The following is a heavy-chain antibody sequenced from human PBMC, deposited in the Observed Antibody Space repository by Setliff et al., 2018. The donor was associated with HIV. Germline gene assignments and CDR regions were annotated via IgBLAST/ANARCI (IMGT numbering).Heavy chain of an antibody. CDR2: VSYSGST. J-gene: IGHJ3*02. D-gene: IGHD3-22*01. CDR3: ARHGHFYDSSSSDAFDI. Sequence: SETLSLTCNVSGGSISTYYWSWIRQPPGKGLEWLGYVSYSGSTNFNPSLESRLAMSVDMSKNHFSLKLRSVPAADTAVYYCARHGHFYDSSSSDAFDIWGHGTMVTVSS. CDR1: GGSISTYY. V-gene: IGHV4-59*08.